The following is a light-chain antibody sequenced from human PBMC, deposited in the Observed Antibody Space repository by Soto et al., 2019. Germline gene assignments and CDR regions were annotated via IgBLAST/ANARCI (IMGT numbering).Light chain of an antibody. CDR1: QSVSNNY. V-gene: IGKV3-20*01. J-gene: IGKJ3*01. CDR2: GAS. CDR3: QHYGSSPPFT. Sequence: EIVLTQSPGTLSLSPGERATLAGRASQSVSNNYLAWYQQKPGQAPRLLIYGASNRATGIPDRFSGSGSGTDFTLTISILEPEDFEVYYSQHYGSSPPFTFGPGTTVDIK.